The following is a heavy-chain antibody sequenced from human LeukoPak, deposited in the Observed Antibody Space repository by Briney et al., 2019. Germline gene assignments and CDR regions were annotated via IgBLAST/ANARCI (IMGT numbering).Heavy chain of an antibody. V-gene: IGHV3-30*04. CDR3: ARDLTAMVTDYYGMDV. CDR2: ISYDGSNK. Sequence: GRSLRLSCAASGFTFSSYAMHWVRQAPGKGLEWVAVISYDGSNKYYADSMKGRFTISRDNSKNTLYLQMNSLRAGDTAVYYCARDLTAMVTDYYGMDVWGQGTTVTVSS. CDR1: GFTFSSYA. D-gene: IGHD5-18*01. J-gene: IGHJ6*02.